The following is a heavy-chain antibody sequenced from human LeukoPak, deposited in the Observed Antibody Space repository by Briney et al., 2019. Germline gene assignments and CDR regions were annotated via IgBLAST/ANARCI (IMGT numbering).Heavy chain of an antibody. CDR2: IYPGDSDT. CDR1: GYSFTTHW. D-gene: IGHD4-11*01. J-gene: IGHJ5*02. CDR3: AREKDYSNWFDP. Sequence: GESLQISCKASGYSFTTHWIGWVRQMPGKGLEWMGIIYPGDSDTRYSPSFQGQVTISADKSISTAYLQWSSLKASDTAMYYCAREKDYSNWFDPWGQGTLVTVSS. V-gene: IGHV5-51*01.